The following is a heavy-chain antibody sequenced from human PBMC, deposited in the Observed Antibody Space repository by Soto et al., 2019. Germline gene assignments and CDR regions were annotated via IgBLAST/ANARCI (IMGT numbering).Heavy chain of an antibody. J-gene: IGHJ4*02. CDR3: ARQKYSSGWLFDY. CDR1: GGSISSSSYY. CDR2: IYYSGST. D-gene: IGHD6-19*01. V-gene: IGHV4-39*01. Sequence: SETLSLTCTVSGGSISSSSYYWGWIRQPPGKGLEWIGSIYYSGSTYYNPSLKSRVTISVDTSKNQFSLKLSSVTAADTVVYYCARQKYSSGWLFDYWGQGTLVTVSS.